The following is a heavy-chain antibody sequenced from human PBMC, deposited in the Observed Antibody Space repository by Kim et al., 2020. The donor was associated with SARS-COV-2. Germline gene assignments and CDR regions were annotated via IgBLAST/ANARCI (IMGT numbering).Heavy chain of an antibody. CDR3: ARGATDFDY. CDR2: GST. D-gene: IGHD1-26*01. Sequence: GSTNYTPSLKSRVTISVDTSKNQFSLKLSSVTAADTAVYYCARGATDFDYWGQGTLVTVSS. J-gene: IGHJ4*02. V-gene: IGHV4-59*09.